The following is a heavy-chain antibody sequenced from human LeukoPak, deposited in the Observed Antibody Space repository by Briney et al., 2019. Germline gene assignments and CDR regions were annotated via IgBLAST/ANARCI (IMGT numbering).Heavy chain of an antibody. V-gene: IGHV3-66*01. CDR1: EFSVGSNY. J-gene: IGHJ6*04. D-gene: IGHD6-25*01. CDR2: IYSGGST. Sequence: SGGSLRLSCAASEFSVGSNYMTWVRQAPGKGLEWVSLIYSGGSTYYADSVKGRFTISRDNSKNTLYLQMNSLRAEDTAVYYCARDGTPIHSSGWVYMDVWGKGTTVTISS. CDR3: ARDGTPIHSSGWVYMDV.